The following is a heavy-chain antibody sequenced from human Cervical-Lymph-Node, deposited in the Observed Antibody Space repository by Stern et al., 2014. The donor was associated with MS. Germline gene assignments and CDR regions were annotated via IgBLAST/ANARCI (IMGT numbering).Heavy chain of an antibody. D-gene: IGHD3-22*01. CDR2: INPSGGST. Sequence: VQLVQSGAEVKKPGASGKVSCKASGYNFTSYYMHWVRQAPGQGLEWMGIINPSGGSTSYAQKFQGRVTMTRDTSTSTVYMELSSLRSEDTAVYYCARDGYDSSGSIYAFDIWGQGTMVTVSS. CDR3: ARDGYDSSGSIYAFDI. CDR1: GYNFTSYY. V-gene: IGHV1-46*01. J-gene: IGHJ3*02.